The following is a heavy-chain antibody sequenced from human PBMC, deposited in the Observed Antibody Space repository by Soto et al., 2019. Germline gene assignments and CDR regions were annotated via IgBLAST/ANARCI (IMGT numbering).Heavy chain of an antibody. J-gene: IGHJ6*02. CDR3: ASAYCSSTSCYKGNYYYYGMDV. CDR1: GGTFSSYA. V-gene: IGHV1-69*13. CDR2: IIPIFGTA. D-gene: IGHD2-2*01. Sequence: SVKVSCKASGGTFSSYAISWVRQAPGQGLEWMGGIIPIFGTANYAQKLQGGVTITADESTSTAYMELSSLRSEDTAVYYCASAYCSSTSCYKGNYYYYGMDVWGQGTTVTVS.